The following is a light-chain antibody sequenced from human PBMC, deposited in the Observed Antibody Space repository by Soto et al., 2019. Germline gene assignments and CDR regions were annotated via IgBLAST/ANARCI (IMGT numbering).Light chain of an antibody. V-gene: IGLV2-23*01. J-gene: IGLJ1*01. Sequence: QSALTQPASVSGSPGQSITISCTGTSSDVGSYNFVSWYQQHPGKAPKVMIYEGSKRPSGVSNRFSGSKSGNTASLTISGLQAEDEADYYCCSYAGSSTCVFGPGTKLTVL. CDR2: EGS. CDR3: CSYAGSSTCV. CDR1: SSDVGSYNF.